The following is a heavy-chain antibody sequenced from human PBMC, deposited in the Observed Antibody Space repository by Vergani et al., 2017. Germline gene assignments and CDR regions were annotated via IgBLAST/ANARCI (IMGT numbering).Heavy chain of an antibody. J-gene: IGHJ6*03. D-gene: IGHD4-11*01. CDR2: IVHTGRP. V-gene: IGHV4-34*12. Sequence: QVQLQQWGGGLLKPSETLSLTCVVNGGSFTSYHWPWIRQSPGEGLEWVGDIVHTGRPDYNPSLKRRLTMSVDKSRNQFSLTLNSVTATDTAIYFCARVNTETNVHLYYYYYMDVWGQGTAVTVS. CDR3: ARVNTETNVHLYYYYYMDV. CDR1: GGSFTSYH.